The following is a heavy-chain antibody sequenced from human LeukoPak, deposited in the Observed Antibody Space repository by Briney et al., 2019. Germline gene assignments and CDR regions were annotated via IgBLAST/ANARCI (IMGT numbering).Heavy chain of an antibody. Sequence: SETLSLTCAVSGGSISSGGYSWSWIRQPPGKGLEWIGYIYYSGSTYYNASLESRVTISVDTSKNQFSLKLSSVTAADTAVYYCARAYSSSWYFNWFDPWGQGTLVTVSS. V-gene: IGHV4-30-4*07. J-gene: IGHJ5*02. CDR1: GGSISSGGYS. D-gene: IGHD6-13*01. CDR3: ARAYSSSWYFNWFDP. CDR2: IYYSGST.